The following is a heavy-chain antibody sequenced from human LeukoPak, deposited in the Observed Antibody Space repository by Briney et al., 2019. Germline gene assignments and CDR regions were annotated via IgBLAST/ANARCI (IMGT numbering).Heavy chain of an antibody. Sequence: TSETLSLTCTVSGGPISSYYWSWIRQPPGKGLEWIGYIYYSGSTNYNPSLKSRVTISVDTSKNQFSLKLSSVTAADTAVYYCARGPTVVTYYYYYYMDVWGKGTTVTVSS. J-gene: IGHJ6*03. D-gene: IGHD4-23*01. CDR2: IYYSGST. V-gene: IGHV4-59*12. CDR1: GGPISSYY. CDR3: ARGPTVVTYYYYYYMDV.